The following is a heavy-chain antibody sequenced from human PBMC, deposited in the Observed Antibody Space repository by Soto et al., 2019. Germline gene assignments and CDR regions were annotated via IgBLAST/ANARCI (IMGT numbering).Heavy chain of an antibody. V-gene: IGHV3-23*01. J-gene: IGHJ4*02. CDR3: ATRNYYASGTYYYYYFDF. D-gene: IGHD3-22*01. CDR1: GLTFSTYA. Sequence: DVQLLESGGGLVQPGGSLRLSCVVSGLTFSTYAMSWVRQAPGKGLQWVSGISGNDGSTYYGDSVKGRFTISRDNSRNTVYLQMSGLRAEDTAVDYCATRNYYASGTYYYYYFDFWGQGTLVTVSS. CDR2: ISGNDGST.